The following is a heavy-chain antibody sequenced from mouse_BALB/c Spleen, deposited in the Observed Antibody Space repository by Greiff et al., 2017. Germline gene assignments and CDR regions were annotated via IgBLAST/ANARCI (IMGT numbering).Heavy chain of an antibody. CDR3: ARDYLYAMDY. Sequence: EVQLVESGPGLVKPSQSLSLTCTVTGYSITSDYAWNWIRQFPGNKLEWMGYISYSGSTSYNPSLKSRISITRDTSKNQFFLQLNSVTTEDTATYYCARDYLYAMDYWGQGTSVTVSS. CDR1: GYSITSDYA. J-gene: IGHJ4*01. V-gene: IGHV3-2*02. CDR2: ISYSGST. D-gene: IGHD5-5*01.